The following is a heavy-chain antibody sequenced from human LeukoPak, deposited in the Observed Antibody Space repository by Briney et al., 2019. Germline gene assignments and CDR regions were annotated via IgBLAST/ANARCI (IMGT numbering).Heavy chain of an antibody. CDR2: IRSKANSYAT. J-gene: IGHJ1*01. Sequence: PGGSLRLSCAASGFTFSGSAMHWVRQASGKGLERVGRIRSKANSYATAYAASVKGRFTISRDDSKNTAYLQMNSLKTEDTAVYYCAVAGQGYFQHWGQGTLVTVSS. CDR1: GFTFSGSA. D-gene: IGHD6-19*01. V-gene: IGHV3-73*01. CDR3: AVAGQGYFQH.